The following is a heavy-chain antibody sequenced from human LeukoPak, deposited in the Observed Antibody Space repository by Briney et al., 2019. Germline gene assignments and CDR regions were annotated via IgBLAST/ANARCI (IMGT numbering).Heavy chain of an antibody. V-gene: IGHV3-7*01. CDR1: GFTFSSYW. D-gene: IGHD3-22*01. CDR3: VRYRGNYDSRGFPDY. Sequence: GGSLRLSCAASGFTFSSYWMSWVRQAPGKGLEWVANIKQDGSEKYYVDSVKGRFTISRDNAKNSLYLQMNSLRAEDTAVYYCVRYRGNYDSRGFPDYWGQGTLVTVSS. J-gene: IGHJ4*02. CDR2: IKQDGSEK.